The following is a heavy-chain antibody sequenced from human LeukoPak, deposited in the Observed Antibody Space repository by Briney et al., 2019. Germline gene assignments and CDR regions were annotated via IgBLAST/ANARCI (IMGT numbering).Heavy chain of an antibody. CDR2: IYYSGST. V-gene: IGHV4-39*01. D-gene: IGHD6-13*01. J-gene: IGHJ4*02. Sequence: SETLSLTCTVSGGSISSSSYYWGWIRQPPGKGLYWIGSIYYSGSTYYNPSLKSRVTISVDTSKNQFSLKLSSVTAADTAVYYCARRIAAAGISYYFDYWGQGTLVTVSS. CDR3: ARRIAAAGISYYFDY. CDR1: GGSISSSSYY.